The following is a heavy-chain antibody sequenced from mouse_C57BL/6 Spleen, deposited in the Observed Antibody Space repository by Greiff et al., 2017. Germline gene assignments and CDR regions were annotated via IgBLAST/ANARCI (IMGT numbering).Heavy chain of an antibody. J-gene: IGHJ2*01. D-gene: IGHD2-2*01. V-gene: IGHV2-9-1*01. Sequence: QVQMKESGPGLVAPSQSLSITCTVSGFSLTSSAISWVRQPPGKGLEWLGVIWTGGGTNYNSALNSRLSLSKDNSKSQVFLKRNSPQTDDTARYYSTRSPTTMVTLDYWGQGTTLTVSS. CDR2: IWTGGGT. CDR1: GFSLTSSA. CDR3: TRSPTTMVTLDY.